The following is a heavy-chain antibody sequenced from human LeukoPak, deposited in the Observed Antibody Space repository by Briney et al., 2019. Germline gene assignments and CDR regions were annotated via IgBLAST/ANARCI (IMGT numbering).Heavy chain of an antibody. CDR2: IYYSGST. CDR1: GGSISSYY. D-gene: IGHD3-3*01. V-gene: IGHV4-59*01. Sequence: SETLSLTCTVSGGSISSYYWSWIRQPPGKGLEWIGYIYYSGSTNYNPSLKSRVTISVDTSKNQFSLKLSSVTAADTAVYYCARDQRDFWSGYYYYYMDVWGKGTTVTVS. J-gene: IGHJ6*03. CDR3: ARDQRDFWSGYYYYYMDV.